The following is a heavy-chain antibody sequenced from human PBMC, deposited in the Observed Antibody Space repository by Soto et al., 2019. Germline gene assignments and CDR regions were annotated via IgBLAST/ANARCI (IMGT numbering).Heavy chain of an antibody. CDR2: ISGSGGST. V-gene: IGHV3-23*01. CDR3: ARGREQLWLPSSDYGMDV. D-gene: IGHD5-18*01. J-gene: IGHJ6*02. CDR1: GFTFSSYD. Sequence: QPGGSLRLSCAASGFTFSSYDMTWVRQAPGKGLEWVSAISGSGGSTNYGDSVKGRFTISRDNSKNTLFMQMNSLRAEDTAVYYCARGREQLWLPSSDYGMDVWGQGTTVTVSS.